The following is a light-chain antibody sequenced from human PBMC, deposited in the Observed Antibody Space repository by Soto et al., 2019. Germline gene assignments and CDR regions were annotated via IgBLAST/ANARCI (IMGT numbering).Light chain of an antibody. CDR1: SSNIGAGYD. CDR3: QSYDSSLSVLYV. CDR2: GNT. V-gene: IGLV1-40*01. J-gene: IGLJ1*01. Sequence: QSVLTQPPSVSGAPGQRVTISCTGSSSNIGAGYDVHWFQQLPGTAPKLPIYGNTNRPSGVPDRFSGSKSDTSASLAITGLQPEDEAEYYCQSYDSSLSVLYVFGTGTKVTVL.